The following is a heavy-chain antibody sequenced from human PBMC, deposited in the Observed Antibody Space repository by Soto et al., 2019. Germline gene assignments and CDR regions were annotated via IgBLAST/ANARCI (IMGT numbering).Heavy chain of an antibody. CDR1: GGSISIINYY. CDR2: IYYTGAT. J-gene: IGHJ3*02. CDR3: ARLMYYYDSSGYYIDAFDI. V-gene: IGHV4-39*01. Sequence: PSETLSLTCTVSGGSISIINYYWGWIRQPPGKGLEWIGFIYYTGATYFNPSLKSRVTMSVDTSENQFSLRLSSVTAADTALYYCARLMYYYDSSGYYIDAFDIWGQGTTVTVSS. D-gene: IGHD3-22*01.